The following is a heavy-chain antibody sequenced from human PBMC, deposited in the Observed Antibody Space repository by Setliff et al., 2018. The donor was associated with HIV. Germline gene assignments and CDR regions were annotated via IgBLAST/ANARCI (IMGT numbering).Heavy chain of an antibody. Sequence: ASVKVSCKASGYTFINYDINWVRQATGQGLEWMGWMDPNSGNTGYSQKFQGRVTMTRNTSTSTAYMELSSLTSEDTAVYYCARGYRSAWNSWFDAWGQGTRVTVSS. V-gene: IGHV1-8*01. CDR2: MDPNSGNT. CDR1: GYTFINYD. J-gene: IGHJ5*02. D-gene: IGHD6-19*01. CDR3: ARGYRSAWNSWFDA.